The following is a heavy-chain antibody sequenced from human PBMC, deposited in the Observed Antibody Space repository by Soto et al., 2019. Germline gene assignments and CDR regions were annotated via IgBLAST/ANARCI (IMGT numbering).Heavy chain of an antibody. CDR1: GDSISTDY. D-gene: IGHD3-10*01. CDR3: ARLGYYYGSGSYSDI. V-gene: IGHV4-59*08. CDR2: IYYGGST. J-gene: IGHJ3*02. Sequence: SETLSLTCTVSGDSISTDYWSWIRQSPGKGLEWIGFIYYGGSTNYNPSLKSRVTISVDTPKNQFSLKLSSVTAADTAVYYCARLGYYYGSGSYSDIWGQGTMVTVSS.